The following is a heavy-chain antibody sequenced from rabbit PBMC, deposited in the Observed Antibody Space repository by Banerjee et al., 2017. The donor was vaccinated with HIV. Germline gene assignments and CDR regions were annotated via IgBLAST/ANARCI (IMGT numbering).Heavy chain of an antibody. CDR3: AREFVGISGYSNL. CDR1: GFSFSSSHY. V-gene: IGHV1S45*01. J-gene: IGHJ4*01. D-gene: IGHD1-1*01. Sequence: QEQLVESGGGLVQPEGSLTVTCTASGFSFSSSHYMCWVRQAPGKGLEWIGCIATGSGSTYYATWAKGRFTFSKTSSTTVTLQMTSLTAADTATYFCAREFVGISGYSNLWGPGTLVTVS. CDR2: IATGSGST.